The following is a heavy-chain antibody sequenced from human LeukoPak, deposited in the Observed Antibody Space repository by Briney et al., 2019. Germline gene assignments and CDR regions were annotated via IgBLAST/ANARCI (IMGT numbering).Heavy chain of an antibody. Sequence: GRSLRLSCAASGFTFSSYGMHWVRQAPGKGLEWVAVISYDGSNKYYADSVKGRFTISRDNSKNTLYLQMNSLRAEDTAVYYCARSLVGAYPSFDYWGQGTLVMVSS. J-gene: IGHJ4*02. CDR1: GFTFSSYG. D-gene: IGHD1-26*01. V-gene: IGHV3-30*03. CDR2: ISYDGSNK. CDR3: ARSLVGAYPSFDY.